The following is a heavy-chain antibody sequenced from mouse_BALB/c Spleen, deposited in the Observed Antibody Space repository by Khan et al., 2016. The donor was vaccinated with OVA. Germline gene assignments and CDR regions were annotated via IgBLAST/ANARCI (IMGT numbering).Heavy chain of an antibody. CDR1: GFSLTDYG. V-gene: IGHV2-6-5*01. J-gene: IGHJ2*01. CDR2: IWGGGST. CDR3: SNHVNLYPYYFDY. Sequence: QMQLKESGPGLVAPSQSLSITCTVSGFSLTDYGVSWIRQPPGQGLEWLGVIWGGGSTYYNSALKFSLSISKDNSKRQVFLKMNSLQTDDTAMYSGSNHVNLYPYYFDYWGQGTTVTVSS.